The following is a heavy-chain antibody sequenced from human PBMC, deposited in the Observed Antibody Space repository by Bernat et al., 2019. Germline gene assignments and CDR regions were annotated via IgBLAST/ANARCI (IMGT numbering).Heavy chain of an antibody. CDR1: GFTFSSYA. CDR3: ARDLGGGSRPRDDY. V-gene: IGHV3-30*11. J-gene: IGHJ4*02. D-gene: IGHD3-16*01. CDR2: ISYDGSNK. Sequence: QVQLVESGGGVVQPGRSLRLSCAASGFTFSSYAMHWVRQAPGKGLEWVAVISYDGSNKYYADSVKGRFTISRDNSKNTQYLQMNSLRAEDTAVYYGARDLGGGSRPRDDYWGQGTLVTVSS.